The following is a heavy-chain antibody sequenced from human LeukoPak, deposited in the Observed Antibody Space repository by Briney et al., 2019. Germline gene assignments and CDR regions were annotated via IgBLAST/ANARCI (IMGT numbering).Heavy chain of an antibody. V-gene: IGHV4-34*01. Sequence: SETLSLTCAVYGGSFSGYYWSWIRQPPGKGLEWIGEINHSGSTNYDPSLKSRVTISVDTSKNQFSLKLSSVTAADTAVYYCARGHRYYGMDVWGKGTTVTVSS. CDR3: ARGHRYYGMDV. CDR1: GGSFSGYY. J-gene: IGHJ6*04. CDR2: INHSGST.